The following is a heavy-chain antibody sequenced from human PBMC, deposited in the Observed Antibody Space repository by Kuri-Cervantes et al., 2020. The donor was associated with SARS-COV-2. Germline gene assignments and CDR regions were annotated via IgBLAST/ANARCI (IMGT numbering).Heavy chain of an antibody. J-gene: IGHJ4*02. Sequence: GGSLRLSCAASGFTFSDYYMTWIRQAPGKGLEWVSYISSTGTTIYYADSVKGRFTISRDNARNSTYLQMNSLRAEDTAVYYCARDLRMGKSLDYWGQGTLVTVSS. CDR1: GFTFSDYY. CDR2: ISSTGTTI. CDR3: ARDLRMGKSLDY. D-gene: IGHD7-27*01. V-gene: IGHV3-11*04.